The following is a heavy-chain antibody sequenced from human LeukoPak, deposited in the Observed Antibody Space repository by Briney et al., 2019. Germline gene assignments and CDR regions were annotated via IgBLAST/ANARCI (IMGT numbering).Heavy chain of an antibody. CDR3: ARVGDFWSGPSSDYFDY. CDR2: IYSGGST. J-gene: IGHJ4*02. Sequence: PGGSLRLSCAASGFTVSSNYMSWVRQAPGKGLEWVSIIYSGGSTYYADSVKGRFTISRDNSKNTLYLQMNSLRAEDTAVYYCARVGDFWSGPSSDYFDYWGQGTLVTVSS. V-gene: IGHV3-53*05. D-gene: IGHD3-3*01. CDR1: GFTVSSNY.